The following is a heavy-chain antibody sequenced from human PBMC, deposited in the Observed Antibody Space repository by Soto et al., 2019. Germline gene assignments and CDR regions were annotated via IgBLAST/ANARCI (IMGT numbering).Heavy chain of an antibody. CDR3: ATRPLDYYDSSGYKGY. D-gene: IGHD3-22*01. Sequence: QVQLQESGPGLVKPSGTLSLTCAVSGGSISSSNWWSWVRQPPGKGLEWIGEIYHSGSTNYNPSLTSRVTISVDTSKTQFSLKLSSVTAADTAVYYCATRPLDYYDSSGYKGYWGQGTLVTVSS. J-gene: IGHJ4*02. V-gene: IGHV4-4*02. CDR2: IYHSGST. CDR1: GGSISSSNW.